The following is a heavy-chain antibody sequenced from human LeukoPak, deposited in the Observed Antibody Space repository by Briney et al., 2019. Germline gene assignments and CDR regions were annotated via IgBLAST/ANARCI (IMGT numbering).Heavy chain of an antibody. Sequence: GGSLRLSCAAAGFTFSSYSMNWVRQAPGKGLEWVSSITSGSSYIYYADSVKGRFTISRDNAKSSLYLQMNSLRAEDTAVYYCAESSSGYTDALDIWGQGTMVTVSS. CDR1: GFTFSSYS. CDR3: AESSSGYTDALDI. J-gene: IGHJ3*02. D-gene: IGHD3-22*01. V-gene: IGHV3-21*01. CDR2: ITSGSSYI.